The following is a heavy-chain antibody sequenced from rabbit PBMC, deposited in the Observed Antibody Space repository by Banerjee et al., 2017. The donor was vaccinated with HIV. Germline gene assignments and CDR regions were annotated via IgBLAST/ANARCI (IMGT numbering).Heavy chain of an antibody. CDR3: ARDRDASRHYIWGFNL. V-gene: IGHV1S40*01. D-gene: IGHD8-1*01. J-gene: IGHJ4*01. Sequence: QSLEESGGDLVKPGASLTLTCTASGFSFSVNYYMCWVRQAPGKGLEWIACIYTSSGSTYYASGTKGRFTVSKTSSTTVALQMTSLSAADTATYFCARDRDASRHYIWGFNLWGQGTLVTVS. CDR2: IYTSSGST. CDR1: GFSFSVNYY.